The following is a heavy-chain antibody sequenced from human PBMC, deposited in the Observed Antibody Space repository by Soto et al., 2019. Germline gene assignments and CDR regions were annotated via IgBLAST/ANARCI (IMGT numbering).Heavy chain of an antibody. Sequence: QGLLVQSGAEVQKPGASVKVSCKASGYTFTNYYIHWVRQAPGQGLEWMGIINPSGDSTWNAQKFQDRVTMTRDTSTNTVYMEVNSLRSADTAVYYCARGGPEMATIGGFDYWGQGTQVTVSS. V-gene: IGHV1-46*01. J-gene: IGHJ4*02. CDR1: GYTFTNYY. CDR2: INPSGDST. CDR3: ARGGPEMATIGGFDY. D-gene: IGHD5-12*01.